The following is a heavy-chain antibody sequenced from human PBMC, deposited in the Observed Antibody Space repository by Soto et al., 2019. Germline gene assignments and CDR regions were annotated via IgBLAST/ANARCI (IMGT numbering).Heavy chain of an antibody. J-gene: IGHJ5*02. V-gene: IGHV4-39*01. CDR3: ARHSLALRKNNWFDP. D-gene: IGHD3-3*02. CDR1: GDSIISSDFY. Sequence: SLTCTVSGDSIISSDFYCGWVRQPPGKGLEWIGIIFYLGSSYYNPSLKSRVTMSVDTSKNQFSLRLRSVTAADTALYFCARHSLALRKNNWFDPWGQGIMVTVSS. CDR2: IFYLGSS.